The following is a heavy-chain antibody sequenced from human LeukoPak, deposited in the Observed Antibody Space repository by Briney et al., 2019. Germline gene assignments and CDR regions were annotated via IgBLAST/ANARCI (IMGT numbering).Heavy chain of an antibody. CDR2: IKSDGTGA. V-gene: IGHV3-74*01. CDR1: GFSFSNYW. CDR3: AKGHSKLAPNNWFDP. D-gene: IGHD4-11*01. J-gene: IGHJ5*02. Sequence: GGSLRLSCAASGFSFSNYWMHWVREVPEKGLEWVSRIKSDGTGATYAGSVNGRFTISRDNSKNTLYLQMNSLRAEDTAVYYCAKGHSKLAPNNWFDPWGQGTLVTVSS.